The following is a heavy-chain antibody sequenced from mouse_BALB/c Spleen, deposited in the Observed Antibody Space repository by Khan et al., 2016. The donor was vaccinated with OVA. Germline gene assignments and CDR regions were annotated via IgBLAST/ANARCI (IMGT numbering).Heavy chain of an antibody. CDR2: ISYSGNT. J-gene: IGHJ2*01. Sequence: EVQLQESGPGLVKPSQSLSLTCTVTGYSITSDYAWNWIRQFPGNKLEWMGFISYSGNTNYNPSLKSRISITRATSKNQFFLQLNSVTTEDTATYYCARVYGGDCDYWGQGPTLTVSS. D-gene: IGHD1-1*01. V-gene: IGHV3-2*02. CDR1: GYSITSDYA. CDR3: ARVYGGDCDY.